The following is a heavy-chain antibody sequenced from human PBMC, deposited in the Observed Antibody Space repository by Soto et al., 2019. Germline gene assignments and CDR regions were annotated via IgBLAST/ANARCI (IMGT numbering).Heavy chain of an antibody. D-gene: IGHD2-21*01. J-gene: IGHJ2*01. Sequence: EVQLVESGGDLVQPGGSLRLSCAASGFTVSSSYMGWVRQAPGKGLEWVSSIYIDGRTYYADSVRGRFTISTDNSKDNLYLQMNILRVDDTAMYYCARPVWSYWYFDLWGRGTLVTVSS. CDR1: GFTVSSSY. V-gene: IGHV3-66*01. CDR3: ARPVWSYWYFDL. CDR2: IYIDGRT.